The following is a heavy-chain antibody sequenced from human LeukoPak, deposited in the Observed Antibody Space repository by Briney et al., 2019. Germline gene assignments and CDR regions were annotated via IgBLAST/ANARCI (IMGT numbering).Heavy chain of an antibody. V-gene: IGHV1-69*13. CDR2: IIPIFGTA. D-gene: IGHD5-12*01. CDR1: GGTFSSYA. Sequence: VKVSCKASGGTFSSYAISWVRQAPGQGLEWMGGIIPIFGTANYAQKFQGRVTITADESTSTAYMELSSLRSEDTAVYYCARERGYSGYDLRGEYYYYYMDVWGKGTTVTVSS. J-gene: IGHJ6*03. CDR3: ARERGYSGYDLRGEYYYYYMDV.